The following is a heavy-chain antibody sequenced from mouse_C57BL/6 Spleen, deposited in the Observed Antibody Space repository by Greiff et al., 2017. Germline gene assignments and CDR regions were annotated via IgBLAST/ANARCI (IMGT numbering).Heavy chain of an antibody. J-gene: IGHJ3*01. Sequence: VQLQQSGPVLVKPGASVKMSCKASGYTFTDYYMNWVKQSHGKSLEWIGVINPYNGGTSYNQKFKGKATLTVDKSSSTAYMELNSLTSEDSAVYYCARGYGNYVDWFAYWGQGTLVTVSA. CDR3: ARGYGNYVDWFAY. D-gene: IGHD2-10*02. CDR1: GYTFTDYY. V-gene: IGHV1-19*01. CDR2: INPYNGGT.